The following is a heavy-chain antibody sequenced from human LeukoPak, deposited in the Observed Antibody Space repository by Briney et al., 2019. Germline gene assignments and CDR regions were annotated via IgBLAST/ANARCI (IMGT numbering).Heavy chain of an antibody. CDR3: ARPVVGAGAFDI. CDR1: GGTFSSYA. J-gene: IGHJ3*02. V-gene: IGHV1-69*05. CDR2: IIPIFGTA. Sequence: SVTVSCKASGGTFSSYATSWVRQAPGQGLEWMGGIIPIFGTANYAQKFQGRVTITTDESTSTAYMELSSLRSEDTAVYYCARPVVGAGAFDIWGQGTMVTVSS. D-gene: IGHD1-26*01.